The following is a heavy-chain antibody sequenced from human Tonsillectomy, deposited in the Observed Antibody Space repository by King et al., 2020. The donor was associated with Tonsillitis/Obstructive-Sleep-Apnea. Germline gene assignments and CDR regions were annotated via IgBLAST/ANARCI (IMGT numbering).Heavy chain of an antibody. D-gene: IGHD3-22*01. CDR1: GGSISSYY. V-gene: IGHV4-4*07. CDR3: ARDGYYDSSGYPFDY. Sequence: QLQESGPGLVKPSETLSLTCTVSGGSISSYYWSWIRQPAGKGLEWIGRIYTSGSTNYNPSLKSRVTMSVDTSKNQFSLKVSSVTAADTAVYYCARDGYYDSSGYPFDYWGQGTLVTVSS. CDR2: IYTSGST. J-gene: IGHJ4*02.